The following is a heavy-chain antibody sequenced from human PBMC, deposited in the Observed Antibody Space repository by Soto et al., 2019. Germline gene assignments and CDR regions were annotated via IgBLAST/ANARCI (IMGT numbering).Heavy chain of an antibody. CDR3: ASTVATEYFQH. CDR2: IYYSGST. J-gene: IGHJ1*01. D-gene: IGHD5-12*01. Sequence: SETLSLTCTVSGGSISSYYWSWIRQPPGKGLEWIGYIYYSGSTYYNPSLKSRVTISVDTSKNQFSLKLSSVTAADTAVYYCASTVATEYFQHWGQGTLVTVSS. V-gene: IGHV4-59*06. CDR1: GGSISSYY.